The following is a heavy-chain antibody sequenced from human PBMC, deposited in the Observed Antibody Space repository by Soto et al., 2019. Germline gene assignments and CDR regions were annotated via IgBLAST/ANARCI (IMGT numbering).Heavy chain of an antibody. CDR2: ISNSGST. CDR1: GGSISGTYY. D-gene: IGHD6-19*01. J-gene: IGHJ4*02. CDR3: ARGSGWLDY. Sequence: SETLSLTCSVSGGSISGTYYWTWIRQPPGKGLEWIGYISNSGSTNYNPSLKSRVTISADTSKDQFSLKLNSVTAADTAVYYCARGSGWLDYWGQGTLVTVSS. V-gene: IGHV4-61*01.